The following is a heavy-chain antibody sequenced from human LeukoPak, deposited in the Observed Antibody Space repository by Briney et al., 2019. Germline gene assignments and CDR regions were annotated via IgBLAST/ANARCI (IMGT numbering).Heavy chain of an antibody. CDR1: GFTFSSYS. Sequence: GGSLRLSCAASGFTFSSYSMNWVRQAPGKGLEWVSSISSSSSYIYYADSVKGRFTISRDNSKNTLYLQMNSLRAEDTAVYYCATFGFLEWPPVDYWGQGTLVTVSS. CDR3: ATFGFLEWPPVDY. D-gene: IGHD3-3*01. CDR2: ISSSSSYI. J-gene: IGHJ4*02. V-gene: IGHV3-21*01.